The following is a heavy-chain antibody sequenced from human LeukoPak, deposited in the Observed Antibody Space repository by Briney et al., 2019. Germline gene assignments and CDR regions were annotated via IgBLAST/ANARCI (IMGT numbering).Heavy chain of an antibody. CDR3: ARALFRYDSSSRPLHWYFDL. J-gene: IGHJ2*01. Sequence: PSETLSLTCTASGGSISSYYWTWIRQPPGKGLEWIGYIYRSESTNYNPSLKSRVTISEETSKNQFSLKLTSVTAADTAVYFCARALFRYDSSSRPLHWYFDLWGRGTLVTVSS. CDR1: GGSISSYY. D-gene: IGHD3-22*01. V-gene: IGHV4-59*01. CDR2: IYRSEST.